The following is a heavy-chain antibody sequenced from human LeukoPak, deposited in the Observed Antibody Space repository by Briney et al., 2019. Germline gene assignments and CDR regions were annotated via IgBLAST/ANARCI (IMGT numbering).Heavy chain of an antibody. J-gene: IGHJ6*02. CDR2: ISSSSSTI. CDR3: ARCHGDFYYYYGMDV. D-gene: IGHD4-17*01. Sequence: PGGSLRLSCAASGLSFSTYAMKWVRHAPGKGLEWVSYISSSSSTIYYEDSVKGRFTISRDNAKNSLYLQMNNLRDEDTAVYYCARCHGDFYYYYGMDVWGQGTTVTVSS. V-gene: IGHV3-48*02. CDR1: GLSFSTYA.